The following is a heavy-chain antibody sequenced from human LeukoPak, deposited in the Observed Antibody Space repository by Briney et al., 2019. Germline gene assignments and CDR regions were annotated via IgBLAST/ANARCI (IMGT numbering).Heavy chain of an antibody. V-gene: IGHV1-2*02. D-gene: IGHD3-16*01. CDR2: IIPNSGGT. Sequence: ASVTVSCKASGGTFSSYAISWVRQAPGQGLEWMGGIIPNSGGTNYAQKFQGRVTMTRDTSISTAYMELSRLRSDDTAVYYCARDSHYVWGSPNWFDPWGQGTLVTVSS. J-gene: IGHJ5*02. CDR3: ARDSHYVWGSPNWFDP. CDR1: GGTFSSYA.